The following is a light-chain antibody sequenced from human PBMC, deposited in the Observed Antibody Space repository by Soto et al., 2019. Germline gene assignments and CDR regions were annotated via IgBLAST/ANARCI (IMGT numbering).Light chain of an antibody. Sequence: IVMTESPDSLAVSLGETATINCKSSQSVLYSSNNKNYLAWYQQKPGQPPKLLIYWASTRESGVPDRFSGSGSGTDFTLTISSLLAEDVAVYYCQQYYTAPFTFGGGTKVEIK. CDR1: QSVLYSSNNKNY. CDR2: WAS. CDR3: QQYYTAPFT. J-gene: IGKJ4*01. V-gene: IGKV4-1*01.